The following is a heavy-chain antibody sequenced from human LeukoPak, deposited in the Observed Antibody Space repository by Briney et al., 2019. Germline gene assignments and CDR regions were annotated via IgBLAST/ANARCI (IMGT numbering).Heavy chain of an antibody. CDR1: GFTFSSYS. V-gene: IGHV3-21*01. CDR2: ISSSSSYI. D-gene: IGHD2-15*01. Sequence: PGGSLRLSCAASGFTFSSYSMNWVRQAPGKGLEWVSSISSSSSYIYYADSVKGRFTISRDNAKDSLYLQMNSLRAEDTAVYYCARLVPLGSARRGYYYYMDVWGKGTTATVSS. CDR3: ARLVPLGSARRGYYYYMDV. J-gene: IGHJ6*03.